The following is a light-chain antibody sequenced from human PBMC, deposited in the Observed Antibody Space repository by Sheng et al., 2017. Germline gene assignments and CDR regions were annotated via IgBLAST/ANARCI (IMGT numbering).Light chain of an antibody. J-gene: IGKJ2*01. V-gene: IGKV3-15*01. CDR1: QGISSN. Sequence: DIVMTQSPATLSVSPGERATLSCRASQGISSNLAWYQQKPGQAPRLLISGASTRATDIPARFSASGSGTEFSLTISSLQSEDFAIYYCQQYENWPYTFGQGTKLEIK. CDR2: GAS. CDR3: QQYENWPYT.